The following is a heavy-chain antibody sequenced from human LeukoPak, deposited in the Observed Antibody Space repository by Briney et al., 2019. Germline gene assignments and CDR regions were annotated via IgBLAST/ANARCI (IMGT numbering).Heavy chain of an antibody. J-gene: IGHJ4*02. CDR2: ISGSGGST. CDR3: AKGDDSSGYYGHYDY. D-gene: IGHD3-22*01. CDR1: GFAFSSYA. Sequence: GSLRLSCAASGFAFSSYAMSWVRQAPGKGLEWVSAISGSGGSTYYADSVKGRFTISRDNSKNTLYLQMNSLRAEDTAVYYCAKGDDSSGYYGHYDYWGQGTLVTVSS. V-gene: IGHV3-23*01.